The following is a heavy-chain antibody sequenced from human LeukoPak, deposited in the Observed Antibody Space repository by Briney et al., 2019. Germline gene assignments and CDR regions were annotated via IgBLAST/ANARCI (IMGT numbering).Heavy chain of an antibody. Sequence: ASVKVSCKASGYTFTSYDINWVRQAPGQGLEWMGWINPNSGGTNYAQKFQGRVTMTRDTSISTAYMELSRLRSDDTAVYYCARDRTVTNNWFDPWGQGTLVTVSS. J-gene: IGHJ5*02. CDR1: GYTFTSYD. D-gene: IGHD4-17*01. V-gene: IGHV1-2*02. CDR3: ARDRTVTNNWFDP. CDR2: INPNSGGT.